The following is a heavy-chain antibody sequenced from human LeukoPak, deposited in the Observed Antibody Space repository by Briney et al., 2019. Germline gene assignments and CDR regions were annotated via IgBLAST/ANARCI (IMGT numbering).Heavy chain of an antibody. J-gene: IGHJ4*02. CDR3: ARHGGYVPYFDY. CDR2: TYYSGST. Sequence: SETLSLTCTVSGGSISSYYWSWIRQPPGKGLEWIGYTYYSGSTNYNPSLKSRLTISVDTSKNQFSLKLSSVTAADTAVYYCARHGGYVPYFDYWGQGTLVTVSS. D-gene: IGHD5-12*01. V-gene: IGHV4-59*08. CDR1: GGSISSYY.